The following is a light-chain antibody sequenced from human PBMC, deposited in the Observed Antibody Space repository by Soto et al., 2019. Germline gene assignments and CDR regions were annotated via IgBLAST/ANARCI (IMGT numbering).Light chain of an antibody. J-gene: IGKJ1*01. Sequence: EIVLTQSPGTLSLSPGERATLFCRASQSVSSNFLAWYQQKPGQAPRLLIYNASRRAAGIPDRFSGSGSGTDFTLTISSLQPEDFATYYCQQANSFPWTFGQGTKVEVK. CDR3: QQANSFPWT. V-gene: IGKV3D-20*02. CDR2: NAS. CDR1: QSVSSNF.